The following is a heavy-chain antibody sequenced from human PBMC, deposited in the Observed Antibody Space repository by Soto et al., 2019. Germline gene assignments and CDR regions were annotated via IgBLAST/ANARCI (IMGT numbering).Heavy chain of an antibody. CDR2: SSAYNGNT. CDR1: GYTFTSYG. V-gene: IGHV1-18*01. J-gene: IGHJ4*02. Sequence: ASVKVSCKASGYTFTSYGISWVRQAPGQRLEWMGWSSAYNGNTNYAQKLQCRVTMTTDTSTSTAYMELRSLRSDYTAVYYCARDAAVGLFDYWGQGTLVTVSS. CDR3: ARDAAVGLFDY. D-gene: IGHD1-26*01.